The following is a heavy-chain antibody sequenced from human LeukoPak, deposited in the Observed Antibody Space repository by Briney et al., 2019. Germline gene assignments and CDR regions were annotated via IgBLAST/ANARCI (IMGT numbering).Heavy chain of an antibody. CDR1: GFTFSDYG. V-gene: IGHV3-30*02. D-gene: IGHD3-16*01. CDR3: AKDKVYVWGTLDY. CDR2: MRVVGSNN. Sequence: GGSLRLSCAASGFTFSDYGMHSVRQAPGKGLEWVTFMRVVGSNNSYADSVKGRFTIGRENSKNTLYLQMNSLRAEDTAMYYCAKDKVYVWGTLDYWGQGTLVTVSS. J-gene: IGHJ4*02.